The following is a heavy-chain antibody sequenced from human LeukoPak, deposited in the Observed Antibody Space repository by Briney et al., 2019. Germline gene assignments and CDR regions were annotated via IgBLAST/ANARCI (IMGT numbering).Heavy chain of an antibody. CDR2: IYYSGST. J-gene: IGHJ4*02. V-gene: IGHV4-39*01. D-gene: IGHD1-1*01. CDR3: ARRSPGSGYFDY. CDR1: GGSISSSSYY. Sequence: NPSETLSLTCTVSGGSISSSSYYWGWIRQPPGKGLEWIGSIYYSGSTYYNPSLKSRVTISVDTSKNQFSLKLSSVTAADTAVYYCARRSPGSGYFDYWGQGTLVTVSS.